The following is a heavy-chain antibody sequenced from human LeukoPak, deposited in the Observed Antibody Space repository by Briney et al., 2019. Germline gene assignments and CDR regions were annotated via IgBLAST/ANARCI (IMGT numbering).Heavy chain of an antibody. CDR2: INHSGST. CDR1: GGSFSGYY. Sequence: SETLSLTCAVYGGSFSGYYWSWIRQPPGKGLEWIGEINHSGSTNYNPSLKSRVTISVDTSKNQFSLKLSSVTAADTAVYYCARGSRIPYAFDIWGQGTMVTVSS. V-gene: IGHV4-34*01. J-gene: IGHJ3*02. CDR3: ARGSRIPYAFDI.